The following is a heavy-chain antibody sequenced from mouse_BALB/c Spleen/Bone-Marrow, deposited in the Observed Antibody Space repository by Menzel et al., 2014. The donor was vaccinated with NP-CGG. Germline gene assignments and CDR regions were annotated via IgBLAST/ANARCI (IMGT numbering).Heavy chain of an antibody. J-gene: IGHJ1*01. D-gene: IGHD2-14*01. CDR2: IDPAIFT. CDR1: GFNIKDTY. V-gene: IGHV14-3*02. Sequence: EVQLVESGAELVKPGASVKLSCTASGFNIKDTYLHWVKQRPEQGLDWIGRIDPAIFTKYDPKFQGKATITADTSSNTPYLHLSRLTSEDTAFYYCASYRYGWYFDVWGAGTTVTVSS. CDR3: ASYRYGWYFDV.